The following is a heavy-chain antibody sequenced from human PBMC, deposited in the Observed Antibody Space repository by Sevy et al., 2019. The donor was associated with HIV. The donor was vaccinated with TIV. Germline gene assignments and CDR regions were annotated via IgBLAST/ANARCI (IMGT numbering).Heavy chain of an antibody. J-gene: IGHJ4*02. CDR2: CSGSGGST. V-gene: IGHV3-23*01. CDR1: GFTFSSYA. CDR3: AKGRYSSGPEWYFDY. D-gene: IGHD6-19*01. Sequence: GGSLRLSCAASGFTFSSYAMSWVRQAPGKGLEWVSGCSGSGGSTYYADSVKGRFTISRDNSKNTLYLQMNSLRAEDTAIYYCAKGRYSSGPEWYFDYWGQGTLVTVSS.